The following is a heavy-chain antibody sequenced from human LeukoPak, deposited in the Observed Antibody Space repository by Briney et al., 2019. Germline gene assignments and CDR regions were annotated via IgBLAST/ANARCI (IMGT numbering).Heavy chain of an antibody. CDR3: AKEALRGGQRVDY. CDR2: ILTDSNGGGT. CDR1: GFIVSSNY. J-gene: IGHJ4*02. V-gene: IGHV3-53*01. D-gene: IGHD2-15*01. Sequence: GGSLRLSCAASGFIVSSNYMNWVRQAPGTGLEWVSFILTDSNGGGTYYADSVKGRFTIPRDNSKNTLYLQMNSLRAGGTAVYYCAKEALRGGQRVDYWGQGTLVTVSS.